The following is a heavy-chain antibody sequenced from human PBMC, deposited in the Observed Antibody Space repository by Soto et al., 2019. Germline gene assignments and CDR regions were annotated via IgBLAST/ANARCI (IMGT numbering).Heavy chain of an antibody. CDR1: GASISSSSYY. CDR3: ASRRSRGRALLFDP. Sequence: PSETLSLTCTVSGASISSSSYYWGWIRQPPGKGLEWIGTIYYSGSTYYNPSLKSRVTISVDTSKNQFSLKLSSVTAADTAVYYCASRRSRGRALLFDPWGQGTLVTVSS. J-gene: IGHJ5*02. V-gene: IGHV4-39*01. D-gene: IGHD1-26*01. CDR2: IYYSGST.